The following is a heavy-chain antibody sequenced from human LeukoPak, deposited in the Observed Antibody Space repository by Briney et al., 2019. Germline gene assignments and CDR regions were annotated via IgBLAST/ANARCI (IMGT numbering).Heavy chain of an antibody. V-gene: IGHV7-4-1*02. Sequence: WASVKVSCKASGYTFTSYAMNWVRQAPGQGLEWMGWINTNTGNPTYAQGFTGRFVFSLDTSVSTAYLQINSLKAEDTAVYYCARDSSYYDYVWGSYRYRLDYWGQGTLVTVSS. CDR2: INTNTGNP. D-gene: IGHD3-16*02. J-gene: IGHJ4*02. CDR1: GYTFTSYA. CDR3: ARDSSYYDYVWGSYRYRLDY.